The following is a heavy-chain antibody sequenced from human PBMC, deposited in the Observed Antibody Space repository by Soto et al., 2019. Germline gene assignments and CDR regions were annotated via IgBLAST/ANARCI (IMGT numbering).Heavy chain of an antibody. J-gene: IGHJ3*02. D-gene: IGHD2-15*01. CDR2: IDWDDDK. CDR3: AHIEVSGSAFDI. V-gene: IGHV2-70*04. CDR1: GFSFTTSEMR. Sequence: SGPTLVNPTQTLTLTCTFSGFSFTTSEMRVGWIRQPPGKALEWLARIDWDDDKFYSTSLKTRLTISKATSKNQVVLTMTHMDPVDTATYYCAHIEVSGSAFDIWGQGTMVTVS.